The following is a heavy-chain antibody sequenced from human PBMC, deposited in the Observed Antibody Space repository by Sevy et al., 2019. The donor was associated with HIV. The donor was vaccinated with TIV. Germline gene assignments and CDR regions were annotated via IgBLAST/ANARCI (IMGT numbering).Heavy chain of an antibody. V-gene: IGHV4-34*01. CDR3: ARPYYGSGSHAY. CDR1: GGSFSDYY. Sequence: SETLSLTCAVYGGSFSDYYWTWIRQPPGKGLEWIGEIDRSGSTNCNPSLKSRVTISVATSKKQFSLKLSSVTAADTGVYYCARPYYGSGSHAYWGQGTQVTVSS. CDR2: IDRSGST. J-gene: IGHJ4*02. D-gene: IGHD3-10*01.